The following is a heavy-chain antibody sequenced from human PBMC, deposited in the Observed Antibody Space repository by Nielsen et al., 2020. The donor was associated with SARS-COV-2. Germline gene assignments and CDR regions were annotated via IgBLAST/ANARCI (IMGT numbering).Heavy chain of an antibody. CDR3: ARGSVTTGFDY. CDR1: GFTFSSYS. V-gene: IGHV3-21*01. J-gene: IGHJ4*02. D-gene: IGHD4-11*01. CDR2: ISSSSSYI. Sequence: GESLKISCAASGFTFSSYSMNWVRQAPGKGLEWVSSISSSSSYIYYADSVKGRFTISRDNAKNSLYLQMNSLRAEDTAVYYCARGSVTTGFDYWGQGTLVTVSS.